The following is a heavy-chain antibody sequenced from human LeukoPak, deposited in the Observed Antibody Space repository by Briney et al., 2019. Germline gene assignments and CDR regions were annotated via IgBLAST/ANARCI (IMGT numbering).Heavy chain of an antibody. J-gene: IGHJ4*02. CDR1: GFTFSTYG. Sequence: PGGSLSLSCAASGFTFSTYGMHWVRQAPGKGLEWVAFVRSDGTNKYYADSVKGRFTISRDNPKNTLALQMNSLRAEDTAVYYCAKGYSYGTDYWGQGTQVTVSS. D-gene: IGHD5-18*01. CDR3: AKGYSYGTDY. V-gene: IGHV3-30*02. CDR2: VRSDGTNK.